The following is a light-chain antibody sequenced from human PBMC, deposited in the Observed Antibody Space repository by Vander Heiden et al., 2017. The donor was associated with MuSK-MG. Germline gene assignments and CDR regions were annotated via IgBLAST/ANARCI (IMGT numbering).Light chain of an antibody. V-gene: IGKV3-20*01. CDR3: HHYGGSPRT. CDR2: GAS. CDR1: QSVSSGQ. J-gene: IGKJ4*01. Sequence: EIVLTQSPGTLSLSPGERATLSCRASQSVSSGQLAWFQQKPGQAPRLLIYGASSRAPGIPDRFSGSGSGADLTLTISRLEPEDFAVYYCHHYGGSPRTFGGGTRVEIK.